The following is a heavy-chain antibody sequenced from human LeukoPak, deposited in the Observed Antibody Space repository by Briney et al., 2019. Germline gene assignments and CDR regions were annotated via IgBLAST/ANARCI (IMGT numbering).Heavy chain of an antibody. CDR1: GGSISRYY. D-gene: IGHD3-22*01. Sequence: SETLSPTRTVPGGSISRYYWRWIRQPPAHGLEWIGYIYYSGSTNYNPSLKSRVTISVDTSKNQFSLKLSSVTAADTAVYYCARYYYDSSGYWGLVAFDIWGQGTMVTVSS. J-gene: IGHJ3*02. V-gene: IGHV4-59*01. CDR3: ARYYYDSSGYWGLVAFDI. CDR2: IYYSGST.